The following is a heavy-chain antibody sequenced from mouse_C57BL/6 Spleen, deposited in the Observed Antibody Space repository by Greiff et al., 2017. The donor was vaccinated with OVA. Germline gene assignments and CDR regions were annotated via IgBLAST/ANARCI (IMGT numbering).Heavy chain of an antibody. V-gene: IGHV1-50*01. CDR1: GYTFTSYW. Sequence: VKLQQPGAELVKPGASVKLSCKASGYTFTSYWMQWVKQRPGQGLEWIGEIDPSDSYTNYNQKFKGKATLTVDTSSSTAYMQLSSLTSEDSAVYYCARRGTPDYWGQGTTLTVSS. CDR2: IDPSDSYT. CDR3: ARRGTPDY. J-gene: IGHJ2*01. D-gene: IGHD3-3*01.